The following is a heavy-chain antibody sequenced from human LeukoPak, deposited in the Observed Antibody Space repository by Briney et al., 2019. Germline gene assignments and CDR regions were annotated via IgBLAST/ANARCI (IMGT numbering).Heavy chain of an antibody. CDR3: ARVVGDGYSDY. V-gene: IGHV4-30-2*01. D-gene: IGHD5-24*01. CDR2: IYHSGST. J-gene: IGHJ4*02. CDR1: GGSISSGGYS. Sequence: SQTLSLTCAVSGGSISSGGYSWSWIRQPPGKGLEWIGYIYHSGSTYYNPSLRSRVTMSVDMSKNQFSLKLTSVTAADTAVYYCARVVGDGYSDYWGQGTLVTVSS.